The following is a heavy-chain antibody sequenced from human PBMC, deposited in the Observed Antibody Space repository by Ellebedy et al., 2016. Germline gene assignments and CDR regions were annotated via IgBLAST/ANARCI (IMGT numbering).Heavy chain of an antibody. CDR3: ARGLIHCSGGSCLDY. CDR2: INHSGST. Sequence: SETLSLXXAVYGGSFSGYYWSWIRQPPGKGLEWIGEINHSGSTNYNPSLKSRVTISVDTSKNQFSLKLSSVTAADTAVYYCARGLIHCSGGSCLDYWGQGTLVTVSS. V-gene: IGHV4-34*01. J-gene: IGHJ4*02. D-gene: IGHD2-15*01. CDR1: GGSFSGYY.